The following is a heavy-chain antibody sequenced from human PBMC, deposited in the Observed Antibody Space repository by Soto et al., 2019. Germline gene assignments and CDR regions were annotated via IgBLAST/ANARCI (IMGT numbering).Heavy chain of an antibody. D-gene: IGHD3-10*01. V-gene: IGHV3-23*01. J-gene: IGHJ4*02. Sequence: EVQLLESGGGLVQPGGSLRLSCAASGFTFSSYAMSWVRQAPGKGLEWVSAISGSGGSTYYADSVKGRFTISRDKSKNTLYLQMTSLRAQDTAVYYCANHLRFGELSNWGQGTLVTVSS. CDR2: ISGSGGST. CDR3: ANHLRFGELSN. CDR1: GFTFSSYA.